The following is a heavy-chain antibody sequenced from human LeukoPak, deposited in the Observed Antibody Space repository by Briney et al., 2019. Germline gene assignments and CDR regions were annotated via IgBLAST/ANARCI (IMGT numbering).Heavy chain of an antibody. V-gene: IGHV4-61*02. J-gene: IGHJ4*02. CDR1: GGSISSGSYY. Sequence: SETLSLTCTVSGGSISSGSYYWSWLRQPAGKGLEWIGRIYTSGSTNYNPSLKSRVTISVDTSKNQFSLKLSSVTAADTAVYYCAREFRGYFDYWGQGTLVTVSS. CDR2: IYTSGST. D-gene: IGHD3-10*01. CDR3: AREFRGYFDY.